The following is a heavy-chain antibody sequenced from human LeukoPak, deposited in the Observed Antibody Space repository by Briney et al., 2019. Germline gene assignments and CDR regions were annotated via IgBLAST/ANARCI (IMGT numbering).Heavy chain of an antibody. J-gene: IGHJ4*02. Sequence: GGSLRLSCAASGFTFSDYYMSWIRQAPGKGLEWVSYISSSGSTIYYADSVKGRFTLSRDNAKNSLYLQMNSLRAEDTAVYYCARSRGYYYDSSGYLPFDYWGQGTLVTVSS. D-gene: IGHD3-22*01. CDR3: ARSRGYYYDSSGYLPFDY. CDR1: GFTFSDYY. V-gene: IGHV3-11*04. CDR2: ISSSGSTI.